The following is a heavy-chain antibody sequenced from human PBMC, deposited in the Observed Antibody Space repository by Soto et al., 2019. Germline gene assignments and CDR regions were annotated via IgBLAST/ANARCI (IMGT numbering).Heavy chain of an antibody. CDR1: GGTFSSYA. J-gene: IGHJ6*02. D-gene: IGHD2-2*01. V-gene: IGHV1-69*01. CDR3: ARSQGSSTSLEIYYYYYYGMDV. CDR2: IIPISDTT. Sequence: QVQLVQSGAEVKKPGSSVKVSCKASGGTFSSYAISWVRQAPGQGLEWMGGIIPISDTTNYAQKFQGRVTITADESTSTAYMELRSLRSEDTAVDYCARSQGSSTSLEIYYYYYYGMDVWGQGTTVTVSS.